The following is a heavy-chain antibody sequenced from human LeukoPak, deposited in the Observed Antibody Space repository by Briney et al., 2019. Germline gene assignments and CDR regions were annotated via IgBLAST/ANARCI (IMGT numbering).Heavy chain of an antibody. Sequence: PGGSLRLSCAAYGFTFSDYYMNWIRLAPGKGLEWVSSISTSSTYTNYADSVRGRFTISRDNANNSLYLQMNSLRAEDTAVYYCARAQVVPAATYYYYYGMDVWGKGTTVTVSS. J-gene: IGHJ6*04. CDR3: ARAQVVPAATYYYYYGMDV. D-gene: IGHD2-2*01. CDR2: ISTSSTYT. CDR1: GFTFSDYY. V-gene: IGHV3-11*06.